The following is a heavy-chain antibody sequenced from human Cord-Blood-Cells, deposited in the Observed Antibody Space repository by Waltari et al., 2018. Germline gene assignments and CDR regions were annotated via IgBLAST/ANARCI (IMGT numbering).Heavy chain of an antibody. Sequence: EVQLVQSGAEVKKPGESLKISCKGSGYSFTSYWIGWVRPMPGKGMEWMGRIFPGDSDPRYRPSFQGRVTIAADKSISTAYLQWSSLKASDTAMYYCARPSTLFDLIAFDIWGQGTMVTVSS. J-gene: IGHJ3*02. CDR2: IFPGDSDP. CDR3: ARPSTLFDLIAFDI. V-gene: IGHV5-51*01. D-gene: IGHD4-4*01. CDR1: GYSFTSYW.